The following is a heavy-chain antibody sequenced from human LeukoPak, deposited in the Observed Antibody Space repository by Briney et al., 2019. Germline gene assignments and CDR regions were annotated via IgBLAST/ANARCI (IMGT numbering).Heavy chain of an antibody. V-gene: IGHV3-30-3*01. CDR2: ISYDGSNK. D-gene: IGHD1-1*01. J-gene: IGHJ4*01. CDR3: ARGLNGGSQRGYFDY. Sequence: GGSLLLSCAASGFTFSTYAMHWVRPAPGKGLEGMAVISYDGSNKYYADSGRGRFTISRNNSKNKGVREKKSRGGEGQGVDSXARGLNGGSQRGYFDYWGHGTLVTVSS. CDR1: GFTFSTYA.